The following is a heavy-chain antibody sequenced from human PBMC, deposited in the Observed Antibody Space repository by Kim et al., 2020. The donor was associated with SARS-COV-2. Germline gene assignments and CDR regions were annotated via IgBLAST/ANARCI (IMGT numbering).Heavy chain of an antibody. J-gene: IGHJ4*02. V-gene: IGHV1-69*01. CDR3: ATGRGSYYFDY. D-gene: IGHD3-10*01. Sequence: ANDAQKFQGRVTITADESTSTAYMELSSLRSEDTAVYYCATGRGSYYFDYWGQGTLVTVSS. CDR2: A.